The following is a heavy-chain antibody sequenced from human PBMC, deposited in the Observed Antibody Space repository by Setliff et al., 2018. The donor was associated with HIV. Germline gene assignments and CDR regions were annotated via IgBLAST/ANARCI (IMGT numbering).Heavy chain of an antibody. Sequence: PGGSLRLSCAASGFTFSNYPMTWVRQAPGKGLEWVSVLSGSGGSTYYADSVKGRFTISRDNSKNTLYLQMHSLRAEDTAVYYCAKGSSPLRYFDTNAYYYYYMDVWGRGTTVTVS. CDR1: GFTFSNYP. V-gene: IGHV3-23*01. D-gene: IGHD3-9*01. CDR2: LSGSGGST. CDR3: AKGSSPLRYFDTNAYYYYYMDV. J-gene: IGHJ6*03.